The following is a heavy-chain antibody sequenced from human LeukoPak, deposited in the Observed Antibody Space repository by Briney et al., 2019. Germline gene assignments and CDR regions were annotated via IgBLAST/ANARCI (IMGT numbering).Heavy chain of an antibody. CDR1: GGSISSSSYY. V-gene: IGHV4-39*07. Sequence: SETLSLTCTVSGGSISSSSYYWSWIRQPPGKGLEWIGEINHSGSTNYNPSLKSRVTISVDTSKNQFSLKLSSVTAADTAVYYCARAHCSSTSCYAFDYWGQGTLVTVSS. D-gene: IGHD2-2*01. CDR3: ARAHCSSTSCYAFDY. CDR2: INHSGST. J-gene: IGHJ4*02.